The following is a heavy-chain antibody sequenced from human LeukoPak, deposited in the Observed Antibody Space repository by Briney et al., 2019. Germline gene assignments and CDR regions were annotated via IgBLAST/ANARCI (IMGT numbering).Heavy chain of an antibody. J-gene: IGHJ6*02. CDR1: GFTSSSYA. D-gene: IGHD6-13*01. CDR2: ISYDVSNK. CDR3: ARDLRAAAVSRKTSYYYYYGMDV. V-gene: IGHV3-30-3*01. Sequence: GGSLRLSCAASGFTSSSYAVHWVRQAPGKGLEWVAVISYDVSNKYYADSVKGRFTISRDNSKNTLYLQMNSLRAEDTAVYYCARDLRAAAVSRKTSYYYYYGMDVWGQGTTVTVSS.